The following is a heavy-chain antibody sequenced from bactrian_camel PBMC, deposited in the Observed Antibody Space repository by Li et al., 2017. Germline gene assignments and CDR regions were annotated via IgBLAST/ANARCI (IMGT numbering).Heavy chain of an antibody. D-gene: IGHD3*01. CDR1: VFSTSGSY. V-gene: IGHV3S33*01. CDR2: IGRGGT. Sequence: QVLLVESGGGSVQAGGSLRLSCAASVFSTSGSYGAWFRQAPGQVREGIAAIGRGGTSYHDSVKGRFTISKGDDKSSVYLQMDGLKPDDSAVYYCAWDHDTKTAVRFYDVPEFRYKGQGTQVTVS. J-gene: IGHJ4*01.